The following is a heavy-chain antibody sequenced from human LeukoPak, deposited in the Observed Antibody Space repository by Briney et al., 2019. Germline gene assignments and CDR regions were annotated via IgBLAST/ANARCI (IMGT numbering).Heavy chain of an antibody. Sequence: SVKVSCKASGGTFSSYAISWVRQDPGQGLEWMGGIIPIFGTANYAQKFQGRVTITADESTSTAYMELSSLRSEDTAVYYCARALYYGSGSYIYYYGMDVWGQGTTVTVSS. J-gene: IGHJ6*02. V-gene: IGHV1-69*13. CDR3: ARALYYGSGSYIYYYGMDV. D-gene: IGHD3-10*01. CDR2: IIPIFGTA. CDR1: GGTFSSYA.